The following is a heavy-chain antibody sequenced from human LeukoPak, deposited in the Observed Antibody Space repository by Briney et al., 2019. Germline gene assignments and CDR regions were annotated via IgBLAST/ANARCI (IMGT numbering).Heavy chain of an antibody. CDR1: GGSFSGYY. V-gene: IGHV4-34*01. CDR3: ARERSSGWYLRSKYYFDY. Sequence: PSETLSLTCAVSGGSFSGYYWSWIRQPPGKGLEWIGEINHSGSTNYNPSLKSRVTISVDTSKNQFSLKLSSVTAADTAVYYCARERSSGWYLRSKYYFDYWGQGTLVTVSS. D-gene: IGHD6-19*01. J-gene: IGHJ4*02. CDR2: INHSGST.